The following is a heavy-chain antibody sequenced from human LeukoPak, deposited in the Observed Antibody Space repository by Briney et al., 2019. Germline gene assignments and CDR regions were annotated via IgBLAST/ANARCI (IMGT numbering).Heavy chain of an antibody. Sequence: SETLSLTCTVSGDSMSTYFWSWIRQPPGKGLECIGYIYNSGSTNYSPSLKSRVTISVDTSKNQFSLKLSSVTAADTAVYYCARAQYYYDSSSGYHYFDYWGQGTLVTVSS. V-gene: IGHV4-59*12. D-gene: IGHD3-22*01. CDR3: ARAQYYYDSSSGYHYFDY. CDR2: IYNSGST. J-gene: IGHJ4*02. CDR1: GDSMSTYF.